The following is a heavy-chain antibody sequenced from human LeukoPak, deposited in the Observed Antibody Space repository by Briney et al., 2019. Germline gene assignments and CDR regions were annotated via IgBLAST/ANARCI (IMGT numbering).Heavy chain of an antibody. D-gene: IGHD6-6*01. Sequence: GGSLRLSCAASGFTFSSYEMNWVRQAPGKGLEWVSYISSSGSTIYYADSVKGRFTISRDNAKNSLYLQMNSLRAEDTAVYYCAREGPSGIAARPNYYYYYMDVWGKGTTVTVSS. CDR3: AREGPSGIAARPNYYYYYMDV. V-gene: IGHV3-48*03. J-gene: IGHJ6*03. CDR2: ISSSGSTI. CDR1: GFTFSSYE.